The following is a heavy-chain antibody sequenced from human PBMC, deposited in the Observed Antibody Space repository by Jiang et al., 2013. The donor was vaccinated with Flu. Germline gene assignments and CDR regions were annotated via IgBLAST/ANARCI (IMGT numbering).Heavy chain of an antibody. V-gene: IGHV4-4*07. CDR3: ARDPVDGVTIFDI. Sequence: GPGLVKPSETLFLICAVSGGTLNNYHWNWIRQPVGTGLEWIGRISSTRTINYNPSLKSRITMSLDTSKNQFSLQLTSVTAADTAVYYCARDPVDGVTIFDIWGQGTMVTVSS. CDR1: GGTLNNYH. J-gene: IGHJ3*02. CDR2: ISSTRTI. D-gene: IGHD4-17*01.